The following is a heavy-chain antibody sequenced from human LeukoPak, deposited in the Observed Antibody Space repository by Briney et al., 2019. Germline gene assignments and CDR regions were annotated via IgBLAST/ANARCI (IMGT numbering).Heavy chain of an antibody. Sequence: RTGGSLRLSCAASGFTFNNYAMSWVRQAPGKGLEWVSSISYTGGGIIHYADSVEGRFTISRDNSKSTLYLQMNSLRADDTAVYYCAKDHYWSIDYWGRGTLVTVSS. V-gene: IGHV3-23*01. CDR2: ISYTGGGII. CDR1: GFTFNNYA. J-gene: IGHJ4*02. CDR3: AKDHYWSIDY. D-gene: IGHD3-3*01.